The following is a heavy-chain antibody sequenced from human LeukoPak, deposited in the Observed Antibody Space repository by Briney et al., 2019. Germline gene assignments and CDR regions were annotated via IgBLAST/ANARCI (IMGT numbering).Heavy chain of an antibody. CDR3: ARSGSWSAFDI. V-gene: IGHV4-59*01. Sequence: SETLSLTCTVSGDSISSYYWSWIRQSPGKGLEWIGYIYYSGSTNYNPSLKSRVTISVDTSKNQFSLKLSSVTAADAAVYYCARSGSWSAFDIWGQGTMVTVSS. J-gene: IGHJ3*02. CDR1: GDSISSYY. CDR2: IYYSGST. D-gene: IGHD1-1*01.